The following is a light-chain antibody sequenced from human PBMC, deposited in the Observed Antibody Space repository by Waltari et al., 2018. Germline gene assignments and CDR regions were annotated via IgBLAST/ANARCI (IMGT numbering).Light chain of an antibody. CDR1: LGIRSW. J-gene: IGKJ1*01. CDR2: KSS. V-gene: IGKV1-5*03. Sequence: DIQMTQSPSTLSASVGDRVTITCRASLGIRSWVAWYQQKPGKAPNLLVSKSSTLETGVPSRFSGSGSGTEFTLTISSLQPDDFATYYCQQYYSYPRTFGQGTKVEIK. CDR3: QQYYSYPRT.